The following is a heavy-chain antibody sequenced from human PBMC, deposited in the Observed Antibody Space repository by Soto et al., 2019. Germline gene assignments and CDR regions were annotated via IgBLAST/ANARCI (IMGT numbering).Heavy chain of an antibody. CDR1: GGSVSSGSDY. V-gene: IGHV4-61*01. D-gene: IGHD3-22*01. CDR3: AAGYYYDSSGYYNY. CDR2: IYYSGST. Sequence: SETLSLTCTVSGGSVSSGSDYWSWIRQPPGKGLEWIGYIYYSGSTNYNPSLKSRVTISVDTSKNQFSLKLSSVTAADTAVYYCAAGYYYDSSGYYNYWGQGTLVTVSS. J-gene: IGHJ4*02.